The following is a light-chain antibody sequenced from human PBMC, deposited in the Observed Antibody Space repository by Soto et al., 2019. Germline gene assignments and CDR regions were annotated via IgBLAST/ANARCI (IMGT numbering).Light chain of an antibody. J-gene: IGKJ1*01. CDR2: WAS. CDR3: QQYYTTPWT. V-gene: IGKV4-1*01. CDR1: QSVLYSSNNKNY. Sequence: DIVMTQSPYSLGVSLGERATINCKSSQSVLYSSNNKNYLAWYQQKPGQPPKALIYWASTRESGVPDRFSGSGSGTDFTLTISSLQAEDVAVYYCQQYYTTPWTFGQGTKVDIK.